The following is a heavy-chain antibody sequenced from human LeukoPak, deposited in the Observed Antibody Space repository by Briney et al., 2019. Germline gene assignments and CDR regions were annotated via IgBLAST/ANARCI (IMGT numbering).Heavy chain of an antibody. CDR1: GYTFTSYG. D-gene: IGHD5-12*01. J-gene: IGHJ6*02. CDR3: ARAGGYDDYYYYGMDV. V-gene: IGHV1-18*01. CDR2: ISAYNGNT. Sequence: ASVTVSCKASGYTFTSYGISWVRQAPGQGLEWMGWISAYNGNTNYAQKLQGRVTMTTDTSTSTAYMELRSLRSDDTAVYYCARAGGYDDYYYYGMDVWGQGTTVTVSS.